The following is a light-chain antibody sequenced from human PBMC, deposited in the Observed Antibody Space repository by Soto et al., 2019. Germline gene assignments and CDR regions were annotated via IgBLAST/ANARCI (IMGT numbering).Light chain of an antibody. CDR1: QSVSSY. CDR2: DAS. J-gene: IGKJ5*01. V-gene: IGKV3-11*01. Sequence: EIVLTQSPATLSLSPGERATLSCRASQSVSSYLAWYQQKPGQAPRLLIYDASHRATGIPARFSGSGSGTDFTLTISSLEPEDFAVYYCQQRSNWPLTCGQGTRLEMK. CDR3: QQRSNWPLT.